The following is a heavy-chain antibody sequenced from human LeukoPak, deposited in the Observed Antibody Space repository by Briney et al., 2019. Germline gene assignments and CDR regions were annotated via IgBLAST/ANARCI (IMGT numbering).Heavy chain of an antibody. V-gene: IGHV4-59*01. CDR3: ARTTEAHSWRTRYYDYYMDV. CDR1: GGSISSYY. CDR2: IYYSGST. D-gene: IGHD6-13*01. J-gene: IGHJ6*03. Sequence: SETLSLTCTVSGGSISSYYWSWLRQPPGKGLEWIGYIYYSGSTNYNTSLKSRVTISVDTSKNHFSMKLSSVTAADTAVYYCARTTEAHSWRTRYYDYYMDVWGKGTTVTVSS.